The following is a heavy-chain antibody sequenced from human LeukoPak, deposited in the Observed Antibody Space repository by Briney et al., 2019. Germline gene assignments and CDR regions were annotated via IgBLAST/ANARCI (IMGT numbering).Heavy chain of an antibody. CDR2: ISGSGGST. Sequence: PRGSLTLSCLPSGFTFSRYAMRWVSPAPGRGVAWVSTISGSGGSTYYADTVKGRFTISRDNSKNTLYLQMNSLGAEDTAMYYCARGSSSGYYNHFDYWGQGTLVTVSS. CDR3: ARGSSSGYYNHFDY. CDR1: GFTFSRYA. J-gene: IGHJ4*02. V-gene: IGHV3-23*01. D-gene: IGHD3-22*01.